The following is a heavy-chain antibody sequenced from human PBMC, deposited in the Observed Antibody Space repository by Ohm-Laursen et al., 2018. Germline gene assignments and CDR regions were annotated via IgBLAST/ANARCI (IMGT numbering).Heavy chain of an antibody. CDR3: ARVEYRAGTRGHYLFDY. CDR2: ISPNSGGT. V-gene: IGHV1-2*02. D-gene: IGHD6-19*01. CDR1: GYTFTDYY. J-gene: IGHJ4*02. Sequence: GASVKVSCKASGYTFTDYYMHWVRQAPGQGLEWMGWISPNSGGTNYAQKFQGRVTMTRDTSISTAYMELSSLRSDDTAVYYCARVEYRAGTRGHYLFDYWGQGTLVTVSS.